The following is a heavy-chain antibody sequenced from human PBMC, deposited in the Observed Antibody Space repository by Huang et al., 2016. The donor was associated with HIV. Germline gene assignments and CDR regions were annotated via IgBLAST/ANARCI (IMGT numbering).Heavy chain of an antibody. V-gene: IGHV4-30-4*08. Sequence: QVQLQESGPGPVKPSQTLSLTCTVSGDSIGRGGYLWSWIRQSPGTGLGGIGSIYYTGSTSYNPSIRSRVTMSVDTSKNQFSLRLTSVTAEDTAVYYCARDRITQCNGGRCYSDWSDPWGQGTLVIVSS. J-gene: IGHJ5*02. CDR1: GDSIGRGGYL. CDR3: ARDRITQCNGGRCYSDWSDP. CDR2: IYYTGST. D-gene: IGHD2-15*01.